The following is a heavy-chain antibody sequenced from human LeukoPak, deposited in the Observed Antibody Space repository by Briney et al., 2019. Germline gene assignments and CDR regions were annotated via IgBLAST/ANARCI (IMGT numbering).Heavy chain of an antibody. V-gene: IGHV4-31*03. CDR2: IYYSGST. D-gene: IGHD1-7*01. CDR1: GGSISSGGYY. CDR3: ARVKKNWNYGNWFDP. J-gene: IGHJ5*02. Sequence: SQTLSLTCTVSGGSISSGGYYRIWIRQHQGKDLEWIGYIYYSGSTYYNPSLKSRVTISVDTSKNQFSLKLSSVTAADTAVYYCARVKKNWNYGNWFDPLGQGTLVTVSS.